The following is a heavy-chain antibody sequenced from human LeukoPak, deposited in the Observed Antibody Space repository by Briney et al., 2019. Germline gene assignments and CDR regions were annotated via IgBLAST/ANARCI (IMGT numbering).Heavy chain of an antibody. CDR1: GGSFNGYY. Sequence: SETLSLTCAVYGGSFNGYYWSWIRQPPGKGLEWIGEINHSGSTNYNPSLKSRVTISVDTSKNQFSLKLSSVTAADTAVYYCARGRNYYDSSGYYYALFDYWGQGTLVTVSS. D-gene: IGHD3-22*01. CDR2: INHSGST. V-gene: IGHV4-34*01. CDR3: ARGRNYYDSSGYYYALFDY. J-gene: IGHJ4*02.